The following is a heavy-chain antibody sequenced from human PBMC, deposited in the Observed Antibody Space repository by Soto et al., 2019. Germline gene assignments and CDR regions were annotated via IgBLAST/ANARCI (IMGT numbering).Heavy chain of an antibody. CDR2: ISSSSSTI. CDR1: GFTFSSYS. V-gene: IGHV3-48*01. Sequence: GGSLRLSCAASGFTFSSYSMNWVRQAPGKGLGWVSYISSSSSTIYYADYVKGRFTISRDNAKNSLYLQMNSLRAEDTAVYYCARLTTLCRSSTSCYWGRGYYYYMDVWGKGTTVTVSS. D-gene: IGHD2-2*01. J-gene: IGHJ6*03. CDR3: ARLTTLCRSSTSCYWGRGYYYYMDV.